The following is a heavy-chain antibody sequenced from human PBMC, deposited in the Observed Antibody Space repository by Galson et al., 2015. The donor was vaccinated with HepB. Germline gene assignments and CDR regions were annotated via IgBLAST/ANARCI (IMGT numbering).Heavy chain of an antibody. V-gene: IGHV3-48*02. CDR1: GFTFSDYS. J-gene: IGHJ5*01. D-gene: IGHD5-24*01. CDR3: AKDKGVDGYTFDS. CDR2: ISSRSYTI. Sequence: CAASGFTFSDYSMNWVRQAPGKGLEWISYISSRSYTIYYADSVKGRFTVSRDNAKNSLYLQMNSLRDDDTAVYYCAKDKGVDGYTFDSWGQGILVTVSS.